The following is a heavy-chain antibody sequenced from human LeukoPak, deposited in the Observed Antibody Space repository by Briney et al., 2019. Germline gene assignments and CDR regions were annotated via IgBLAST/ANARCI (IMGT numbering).Heavy chain of an antibody. CDR3: ARGRVSYYYYMDV. CDR2: IYSGGST. J-gene: IGHJ6*03. D-gene: IGHD2-8*01. Sequence: GGSLRLSCAASGFTVSSNYMSWVRQAPGKGLEWVSVIYSGGSTYYADSVEGRFTISRDNSKNTLYLQMNSLRAEDTAVYYCARGRVSYYYYMDVWGKGTTVTVSS. CDR1: GFTVSSNY. V-gene: IGHV3-53*01.